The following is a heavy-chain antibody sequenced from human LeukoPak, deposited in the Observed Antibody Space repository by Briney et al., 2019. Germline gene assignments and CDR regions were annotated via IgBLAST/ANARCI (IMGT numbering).Heavy chain of an antibody. D-gene: IGHD3-10*01. V-gene: IGHV3-23*01. CDR1: GFTFSSCA. CDR2: ISSSGGNT. CDR3: AKHCSDSGSYCYDY. J-gene: IGHJ4*02. Sequence: GGSLRLSCAASGFTFSSCAMSWVRQAPGKGLEWVSAISSSGGNTYYADSVKGRFTISRDNSKNTLYLQMNSLRAEDTAVYYCAKHCSDSGSYCYDYWGRGTLVTVSS.